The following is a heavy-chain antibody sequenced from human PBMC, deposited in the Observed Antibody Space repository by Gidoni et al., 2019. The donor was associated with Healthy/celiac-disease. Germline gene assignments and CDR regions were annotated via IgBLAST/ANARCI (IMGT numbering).Heavy chain of an antibody. V-gene: IGHV1-69*01. J-gene: IGHJ6*02. Sequence: QVQLVQSGAEVKKPGSSVKVSCKASGGTFSSYAISWVRQAPGQGLEWMGGIIPIFGTANYAQKFQGRVTITADESTSTAYMELSSLRSEDTAVYYCARDRCSGGSCQNYYYYGMDVWGQGTTVTVSS. D-gene: IGHD2-15*01. CDR1: GGTFSSYA. CDR3: ARDRCSGGSCQNYYYYGMDV. CDR2: IIPIFGTA.